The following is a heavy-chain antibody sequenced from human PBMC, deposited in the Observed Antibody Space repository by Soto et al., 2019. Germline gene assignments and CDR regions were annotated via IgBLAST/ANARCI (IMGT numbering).Heavy chain of an antibody. CDR1: GYTFTSYG. Sequence: ASVKVSCKASGYTFTSYGISWVRQAPGQGIEWMGWISAYNGNTNYAQKLQGRVTMTTDTSTSTAYMELRSLRSDDTAVYYCARYYDFWSGYYTWFDPWGQGTLVTVSS. V-gene: IGHV1-18*01. CDR3: ARYYDFWSGYYTWFDP. J-gene: IGHJ5*02. CDR2: ISAYNGNT. D-gene: IGHD3-3*01.